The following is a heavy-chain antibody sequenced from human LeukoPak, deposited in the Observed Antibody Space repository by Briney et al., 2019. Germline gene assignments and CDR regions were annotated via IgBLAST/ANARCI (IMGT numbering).Heavy chain of an antibody. Sequence: ASVKVSCKASGYTFTSYYMHWVRQAPGQGLEWMGIINPSGGSTSYAQKFQGRVTMTRDTSTSTVYMELSSLRSEDTAVYYCAKDLHGEGEFDPWGQGTLVTVSS. CDR1: GYTFTSYY. V-gene: IGHV1-46*01. D-gene: IGHD3-10*01. CDR3: AKDLHGEGEFDP. CDR2: INPSGGST. J-gene: IGHJ5*02.